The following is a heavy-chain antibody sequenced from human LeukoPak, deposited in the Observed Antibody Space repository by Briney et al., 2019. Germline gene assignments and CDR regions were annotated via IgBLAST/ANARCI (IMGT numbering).Heavy chain of an antibody. CDR2: ISHSGNT. Sequence: SGTLSLTCAVSGGSITSSNWWSWVRQPPGKGLEWIGKISHSGNTNYSPSLKSRVTISLDKSQNQSSLNLRSVTAADTAMYYCARDGGSYRDFEYWGQGTLVTVSS. J-gene: IGHJ4*02. D-gene: IGHD1-26*01. CDR3: ARDGGSYRDFEY. V-gene: IGHV4-4*02. CDR1: GGSITSSNW.